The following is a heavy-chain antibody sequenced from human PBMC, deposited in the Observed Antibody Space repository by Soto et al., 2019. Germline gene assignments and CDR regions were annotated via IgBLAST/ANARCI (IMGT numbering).Heavy chain of an antibody. J-gene: IGHJ3*02. CDR3: ARAEAIFGVVIISSLDT. V-gene: IGHV4-31*03. D-gene: IGHD3-3*01. CDR2: IYYSGST. Sequence: PSETLSLTCTVSGGSISSGGYYWSWIRQHPGKGLEWIGYIYYSGSTYYNPSLKSRVTISVDTSKNQFSLKLSSVTAADTAVYYCARAEAIFGVVIISSLDTRDQRTMVTISS. CDR1: GGSISSGGYY.